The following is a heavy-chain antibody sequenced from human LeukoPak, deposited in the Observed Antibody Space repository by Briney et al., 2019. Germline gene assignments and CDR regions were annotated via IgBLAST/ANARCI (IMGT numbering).Heavy chain of an antibody. D-gene: IGHD2-15*01. J-gene: IGHJ4*02. CDR1: GYTFTSYG. CDR2: ISAYSGNT. CDR3: AREYCSGGSCYSGY. V-gene: IGHV1-18*01. Sequence: ASVKVSCKASGYTFTSYGISWVRQAPGQGLEWMGWISAYSGNTDYAQKLQGRGTMTTDTSTSTAYMELWSLRSDDTAVYYCAREYCSGGSCYSGYWGQGTLVTVSS.